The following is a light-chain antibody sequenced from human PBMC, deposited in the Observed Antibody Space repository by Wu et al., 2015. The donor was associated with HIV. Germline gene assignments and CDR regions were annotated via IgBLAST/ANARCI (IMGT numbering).Light chain of an antibody. CDR1: QSVSSHY. J-gene: IGKJ3*01. Sequence: EIVLTQSPGTLSLSPGERATLSCRASQSVSSHYLAWYQQKPGQAPRLLIYGASSRATGIPDRFSGSGSGTDFTLTISRLEPEDFAVYYCQQYGSSQFTFGPGTKVDI. CDR2: GAS. CDR3: QQYGSSQFT. V-gene: IGKV3-20*01.